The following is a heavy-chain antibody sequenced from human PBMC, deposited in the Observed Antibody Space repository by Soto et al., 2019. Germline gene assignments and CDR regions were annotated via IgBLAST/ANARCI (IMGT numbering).Heavy chain of an antibody. Sequence: PSETLSLTCTVSGGSISSGGYYWSWIRQHPGKGLEWIGYIYYSGSTYYNPSLKSRVTISVDASKNQFSLKLSSVTAADTAVYYCARVFFGTTVVRSYYYFDYWGQGTLVTVSS. CDR1: GGSISSGGYY. CDR2: IYYSGST. J-gene: IGHJ4*02. D-gene: IGHD4-17*01. V-gene: IGHV4-31*03. CDR3: ARVFFGTTVVRSYYYFDY.